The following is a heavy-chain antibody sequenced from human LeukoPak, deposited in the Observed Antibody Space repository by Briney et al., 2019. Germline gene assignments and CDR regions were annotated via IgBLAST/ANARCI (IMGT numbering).Heavy chain of an antibody. Sequence: ASVKVSCKASGGTFSSYAISWVRQAPGQGLEWMGRIIPILGIANYAQKFQGRVTITADKSTSTAYMELSSLRSEDTAVYYCAIGFPHDYGDYRGWFDPWGQGTLVTVSS. V-gene: IGHV1-69*04. CDR3: AIGFPHDYGDYRGWFDP. CDR1: GGTFSSYA. D-gene: IGHD4-17*01. J-gene: IGHJ5*02. CDR2: IIPILGIA.